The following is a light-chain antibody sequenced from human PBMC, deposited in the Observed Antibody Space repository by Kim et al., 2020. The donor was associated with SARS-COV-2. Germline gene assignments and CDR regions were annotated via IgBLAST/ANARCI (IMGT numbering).Light chain of an antibody. J-gene: IGLJ3*02. CDR3: GADHGSGSNFLPWV. CDR2: VGTGGIVG. V-gene: IGLV9-49*01. CDR1: SGYSNYK. Sequence: ELTQPPSASASLGASVTLTCTLSSGYSNYKVDWYQQRPGKGPRFVMRVGTGGIVGSKGDGIPDRFSVLGSGLNRYLTIKNIQEEDESDYHCGADHGSGSNFLPWVFGGGTQLTVL.